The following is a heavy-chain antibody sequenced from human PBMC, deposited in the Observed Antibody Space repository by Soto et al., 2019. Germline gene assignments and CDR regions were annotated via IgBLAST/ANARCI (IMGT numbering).Heavy chain of an antibody. CDR3: ARRVKSDLSVFDY. Sequence: PSETLSLTCTVSGGSISSYYWSWIRQPPGKGLEWIGYIYYSESTNYNPSLKSRVTISVDTSKNQFSLKLSSVTAADTAVYYCARRVKSDLSVFDYWGQGTLVTVSS. CDR2: IYYSEST. D-gene: IGHD3-22*01. J-gene: IGHJ4*02. CDR1: GGSISSYY. V-gene: IGHV4-59*01.